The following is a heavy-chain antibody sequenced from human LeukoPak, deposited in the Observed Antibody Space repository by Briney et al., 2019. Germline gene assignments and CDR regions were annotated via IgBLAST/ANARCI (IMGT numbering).Heavy chain of an antibody. Sequence: SETLSLTCTVSGGSISSSSYYWAWIRQPPGKGLEWIGYIFNSGSSYYNPSLESRVTISVDTSKNQFSLKLSSVTAADTAFYYCARDLASSSYKDAFDIWGQGTLVTVSS. V-gene: IGHV4-39*07. CDR3: ARDLASSSYKDAFDI. D-gene: IGHD6-13*01. CDR2: IFNSGSS. CDR1: GGSISSSSYY. J-gene: IGHJ3*02.